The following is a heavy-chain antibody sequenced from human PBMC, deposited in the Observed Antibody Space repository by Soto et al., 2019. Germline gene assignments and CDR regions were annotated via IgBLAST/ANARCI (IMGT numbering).Heavy chain of an antibody. Sequence: PGGSLRLSCAASGFTFSVYAMSLVRQAPGKGLECVSAISSNGGRTFYADSLRGRFTISRDNSKSALYLQMNNLRAEDTAIYYCAKYSELPYEAYLQQWGQGTLVTVSS. CDR1: GFTFSVYA. V-gene: IGHV3-23*01. CDR2: ISSNGGRT. D-gene: IGHD1-7*01. CDR3: AKYSELPYEAYLQQ. J-gene: IGHJ1*01.